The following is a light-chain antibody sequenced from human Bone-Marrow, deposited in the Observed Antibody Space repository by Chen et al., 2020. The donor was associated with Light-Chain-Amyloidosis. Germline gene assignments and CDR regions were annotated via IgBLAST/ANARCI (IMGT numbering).Light chain of an antibody. CDR3: QSADSSGTYEVI. V-gene: IGLV3-25*03. Sequence: SYELTQPPSVSVSPGQTARITCSGDDLPTKYAYWYQQKPGQAPVLVINRDTERPSGISEGFSGSSSGTTATLTISGVQAEDEADYHCQSADSSGTYEVIFGGGTKLTVL. J-gene: IGLJ2*01. CDR2: RDT. CDR1: DLPTKY.